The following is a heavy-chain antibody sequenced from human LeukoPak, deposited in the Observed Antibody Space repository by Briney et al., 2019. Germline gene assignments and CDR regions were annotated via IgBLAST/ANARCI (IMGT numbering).Heavy chain of an antibody. D-gene: IGHD3-22*01. J-gene: IGHJ4*02. Sequence: AGGSLRLSCAASGFTVSSNYMNWVRQAPGKGLEWVSVIYSSGHAYYADSVKGRFTISRDNSKNTLYLQMNSLRAEDTAVYYCVRDRRHCDSTGFYYVGFDYWGQGTLVTVSS. CDR3: VRDRRHCDSTGFYYVGFDY. V-gene: IGHV3-53*01. CDR1: GFTVSSNY. CDR2: IYSSGHA.